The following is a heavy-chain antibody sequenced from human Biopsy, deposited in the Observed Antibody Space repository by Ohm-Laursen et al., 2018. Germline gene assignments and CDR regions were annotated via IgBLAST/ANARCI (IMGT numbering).Heavy chain of an antibody. V-gene: IGHV3-48*03. CDR1: GFGFSDYD. CDR2: ISSSASSM. D-gene: IGHD2-15*01. CDR3: ARVGRTRVDGVYSYGMDV. J-gene: IGHJ6*02. Sequence: SLRLSCTASGFGFSDYDMKWVRQAPGKGLEWVSYISSSASSMYYADSVKGRFTISRDNAKKSLYLQMNSLRAEDTAVYYCARVGRTRVDGVYSYGMDVWGQGTTVIVSS.